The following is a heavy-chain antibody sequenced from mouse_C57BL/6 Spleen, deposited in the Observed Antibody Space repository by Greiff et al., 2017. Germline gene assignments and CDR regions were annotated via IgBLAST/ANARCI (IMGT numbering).Heavy chain of an antibody. D-gene: IGHD2-1*01. CDR1: GFTFSDFY. Sequence: DVKLVESGGGLVQSGRSLRLSCATSGFTFSDFYMEWVRQAPGKGLEWIAASRNKANDYTTEYSASVKGRFIVSRDTSQSILYLQMNALRAEDTAIYYCARSTMVRYFDYWGQGTTLTVSS. J-gene: IGHJ2*01. CDR2: SRNKANDYTT. CDR3: ARSTMVRYFDY. V-gene: IGHV7-1*01.